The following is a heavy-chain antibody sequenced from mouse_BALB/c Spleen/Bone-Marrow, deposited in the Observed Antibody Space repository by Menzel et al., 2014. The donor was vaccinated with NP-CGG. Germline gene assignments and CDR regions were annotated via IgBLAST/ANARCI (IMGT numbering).Heavy chain of an antibody. CDR3: TRSNYGYWHFDV. J-gene: IGHJ1*01. CDR1: GYTFSNYY. V-gene: IGHV1S81*02. Sequence: QVQLQQSGAELVKPGASVKLSCKASGYTFSNYYMYWVKQRPGQGLEWIGESNPSNGGSNFNEKFKSKATLTVDKSSSTAYMQLSSLTSEDSAVYYCTRSNYGYWHFDVWGAGTTVTVSS. D-gene: IGHD1-1*01. CDR2: SNPSNGGS.